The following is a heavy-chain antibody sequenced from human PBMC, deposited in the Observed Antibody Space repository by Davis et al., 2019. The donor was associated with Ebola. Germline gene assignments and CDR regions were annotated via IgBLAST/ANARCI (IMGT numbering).Heavy chain of an antibody. CDR2: ISYDGSNK. Sequence: GESLKISCAASGFTFSSYAMSWVRQAPGKGLEWVAVISYDGSNKYYADSVKGRFTISRDNSKNTLYLQMNSLRAEDTAVYYCARELSCSSTSCFYYYYYGMDVWGQGTTVTVSS. CDR1: GFTFSSYA. V-gene: IGHV3-30-3*01. D-gene: IGHD2-2*01. J-gene: IGHJ6*02. CDR3: ARELSCSSTSCFYYYYYGMDV.